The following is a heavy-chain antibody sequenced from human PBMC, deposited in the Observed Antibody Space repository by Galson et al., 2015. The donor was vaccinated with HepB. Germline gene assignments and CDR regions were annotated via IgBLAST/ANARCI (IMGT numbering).Heavy chain of an antibody. Sequence: SVKVSCKASGGTFSSYYIHWVRQVPGQGLEWMGIINPTGGSTTYTQKFQGRVTMTRDRPAGTVYMELSSLRSEDTAVYYCAGESGSSSRYFDYWGQGTLVTVSS. D-gene: IGHD3-3*01. V-gene: IGHV1-46*03. CDR1: GGTFSSYY. CDR2: INPTGGST. CDR3: AGESGSSSRYFDY. J-gene: IGHJ4*02.